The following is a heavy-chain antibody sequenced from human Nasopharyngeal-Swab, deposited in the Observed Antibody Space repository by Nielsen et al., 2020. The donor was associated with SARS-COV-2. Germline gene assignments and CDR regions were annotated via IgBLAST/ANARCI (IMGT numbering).Heavy chain of an antibody. V-gene: IGHV4-39*07. CDR3: ARGSTSPFDS. D-gene: IGHD6-13*01. J-gene: IGHJ5*01. CDR1: GGSISSSSYY. CDR2: IYYSGTT. Sequence: SETLSLTCTVSGGSISSSSYYWGWIRQPPGKGLEWIGTIYYSGTTYYNPSLKSRVTISVDTSKNQFSLKLNSVTAADTAVYCCARGSTSPFDSWGQGTLVTVSS.